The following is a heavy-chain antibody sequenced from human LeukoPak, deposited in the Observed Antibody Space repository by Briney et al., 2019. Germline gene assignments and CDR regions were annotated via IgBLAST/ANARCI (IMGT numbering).Heavy chain of an antibody. CDR1: GFTFSSYG. V-gene: IGHV3-33*06. J-gene: IGHJ4*02. D-gene: IGHD3-22*01. CDR2: IWYDGSNK. CDR3: AKRGVVIRVILVGFHKEAYYFDS. Sequence: PGRSLRLSCAASGFTFSSYGMHWVRQAPGKGLEWVAVIWYDGSNKYYADSVKGRFTISTDHPKNTLYLQMNGLRAEDTAVYFCAKRGVVIRVILVGFHKEAYYFDSWGQGALVTVSS.